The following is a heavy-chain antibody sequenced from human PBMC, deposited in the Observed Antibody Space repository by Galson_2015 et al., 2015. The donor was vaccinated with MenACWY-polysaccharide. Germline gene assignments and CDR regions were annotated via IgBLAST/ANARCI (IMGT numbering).Heavy chain of an antibody. D-gene: IGHD3-22*01. J-gene: IGHJ2*01. CDR3: ARDLLDSSGYTRGSVFDL. Sequence: SLRLSCAASGFTFNNFWMNWVRQAPGKGLEWVAIIKQGGSEKYYIDSVRGRFSISRDNAKNSLYLQMNSLRSEDTAVYHCARDLLDSSGYTRGSVFDLWGRGTPVTVSS. CDR2: IKQGGSEK. V-gene: IGHV3-7*01. CDR1: GFTFNNFW.